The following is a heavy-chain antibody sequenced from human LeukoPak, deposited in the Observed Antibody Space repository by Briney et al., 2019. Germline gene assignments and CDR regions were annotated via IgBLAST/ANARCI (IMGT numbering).Heavy chain of an antibody. V-gene: IGHV3-21*01. J-gene: IGHJ3*02. CDR1: GFTFSSYT. Sequence: PGGSLRLSCAASGFTFSSYTMNWVRQAPGKGLEWVSSISSSSSYIYYADSVKGRFTISRDNAKNSLYLQMNSLRAEDTAVYYCARDSVWWLRPNDAFDIWGQGTMVTVSS. D-gene: IGHD5-12*01. CDR3: ARDSVWWLRPNDAFDI. CDR2: ISSSSSYI.